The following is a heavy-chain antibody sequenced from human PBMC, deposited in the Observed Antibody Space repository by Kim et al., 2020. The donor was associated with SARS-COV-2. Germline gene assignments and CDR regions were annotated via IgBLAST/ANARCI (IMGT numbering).Heavy chain of an antibody. V-gene: IGHV3-74*01. CDR2: SDSGERSA. Sequence: GGSLRLSCAASGFTFSTYFMHWVRQVPGKGLVWVSRSDSGERSATYADSVKGRFTISRDNARNTLYLQMNSLRAEDTAVYYCVGGQLMYHTAFDYWGQGILVTVSS. CDR1: GFTFSTYF. D-gene: IGHD2-2*02. CDR3: VGGQLMYHTAFDY. J-gene: IGHJ4*02.